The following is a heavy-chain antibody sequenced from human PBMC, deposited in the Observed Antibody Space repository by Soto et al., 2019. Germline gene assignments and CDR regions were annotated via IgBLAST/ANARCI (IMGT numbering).Heavy chain of an antibody. CDR2: IYPGDSDT. V-gene: IGHV5-51*01. Sequence: PGESLKISCKGSGYTFNTNWIGWVRQMPGKGLEWMGIIYPGDSDTRYSPSFQGQVTISADKSISTAYLQWSSLKASDTAMYYCARQVAHGYYFYGMDAWGQGTTVTVSS. J-gene: IGHJ6*02. CDR1: GYTFNTNW. D-gene: IGHD5-12*01. CDR3: ARQVAHGYYFYGMDA.